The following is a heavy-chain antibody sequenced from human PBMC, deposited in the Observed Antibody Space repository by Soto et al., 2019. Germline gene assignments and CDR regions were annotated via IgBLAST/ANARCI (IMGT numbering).Heavy chain of an antibody. CDR2: VSAYNGNT. J-gene: IGHJ4*01. CDR3: ARDPPPPDY. Sequence: GASVKVSCKASGYTFASYAISWMRQAPGQGLEWMGWVSAYNGNTNYAQKLQGRVTMTTDTSTSTAYMELRSLRSDDTAVYYCARDPPPPDYKAHGTLVXVSS. V-gene: IGHV1-18*01. CDR1: GYTFASYA.